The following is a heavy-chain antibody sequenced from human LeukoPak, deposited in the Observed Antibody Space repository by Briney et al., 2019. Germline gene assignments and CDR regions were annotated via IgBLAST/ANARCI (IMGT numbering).Heavy chain of an antibody. CDR3: ARDSGPPPTGQLPDY. CDR2: IWYDGSNK. D-gene: IGHD2-2*01. V-gene: IGHV3-33*01. Sequence: GRSLRLSCAASGFTFSSYGMHWVRQAPDKGLEWVAVIWYDGSNKYYADSVKGRFTISRDNSKNTLYLQMNSLRAEDTAVYYCARDSGPPPTGQLPDYWGQGTLVTVSS. J-gene: IGHJ4*02. CDR1: GFTFSSYG.